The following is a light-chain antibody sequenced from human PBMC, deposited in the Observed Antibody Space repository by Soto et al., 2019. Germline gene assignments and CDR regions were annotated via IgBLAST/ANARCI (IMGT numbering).Light chain of an antibody. V-gene: IGKV3-20*01. CDR2: GAS. J-gene: IGKJ1*01. CDR3: QHYGTTPWT. Sequence: ETVLTQSPGTLSLSPGERVTLSCRASQSVCSRCLAWYQQKPGQSPRLLIYGASTRATGIPDRFSGSGSGADFTLTISRLEPEDFAVYYCQHYGTTPWTFGQGTKVGIQ. CDR1: QSVCSRC.